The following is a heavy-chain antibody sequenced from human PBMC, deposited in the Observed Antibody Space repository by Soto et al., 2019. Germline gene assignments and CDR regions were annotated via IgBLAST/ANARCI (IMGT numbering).Heavy chain of an antibody. Sequence: VQLVESGGGVVQPGRSLRLSCAASGFTFSRYAMHWVRQAPDKGLQWVTVISYDGSNKHYADSVKDRFTISRDNSKNTLYLQMNSLRAEDTAVYYCARGPFKSPLDPWGQGTLVTVSS. J-gene: IGHJ5*02. CDR2: ISYDGSNK. CDR3: ARGPFKSPLDP. V-gene: IGHV3-30-3*01. CDR1: GFTFSRYA.